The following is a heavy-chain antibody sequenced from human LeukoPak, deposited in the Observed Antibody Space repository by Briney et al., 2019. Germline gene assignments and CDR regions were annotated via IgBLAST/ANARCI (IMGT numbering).Heavy chain of an antibody. J-gene: IGHJ4*02. V-gene: IGHV3-48*01. D-gene: IGHD5-18*01. CDR2: ISGSSGII. CDR1: GFTFNTYT. Sequence: GGSLRLSCAASGFTFNTYTMNWVRQAPGKGLEWVSYISGSSGIIDYADSVRGRFTISRDNAKNSLYLQMNSLRAEDTAFYYCARDLAYSRLDYWGQGMLVTVSS. CDR3: ARDLAYSRLDY.